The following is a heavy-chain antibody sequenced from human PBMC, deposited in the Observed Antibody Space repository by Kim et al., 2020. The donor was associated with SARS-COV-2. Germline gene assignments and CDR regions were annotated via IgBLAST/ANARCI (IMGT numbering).Heavy chain of an antibody. Sequence: GESLKISCKGSGYSFTSYWISWVRQMPGKGLEWMGRIDPSDSYTNYSPSFQGHVTISADKSISTAYLQWSSLKASDTAMYYCARLFCGGDCSYYYYGMDVWGQGTTVTVSS. CDR3: ARLFCGGDCSYYYYGMDV. CDR2: IDPSDSYT. D-gene: IGHD2-21*01. CDR1: GYSFTSYW. J-gene: IGHJ6*02. V-gene: IGHV5-10-1*01.